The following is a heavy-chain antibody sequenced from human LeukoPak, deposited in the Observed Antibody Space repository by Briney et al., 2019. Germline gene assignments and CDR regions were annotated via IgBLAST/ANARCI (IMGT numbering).Heavy chain of an antibody. V-gene: IGHV4-4*02. CDR1: GGSISSSNW. J-gene: IGHJ4*02. Sequence: PXXTLSLTCAVSGGSISSSNWWSWVRQPPGKGLEWIGEIYHSGSTNYNPSLKSRVTISVDKSKNQFSLKLSSVTAADTAVYYCARGSYSSGWGYDYWGQGTLVTVSS. CDR3: ARGSYSSGWGYDY. D-gene: IGHD6-19*01. CDR2: IYHSGST.